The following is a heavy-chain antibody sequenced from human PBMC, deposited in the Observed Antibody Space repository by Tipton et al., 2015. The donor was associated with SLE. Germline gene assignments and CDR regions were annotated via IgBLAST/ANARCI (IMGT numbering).Heavy chain of an antibody. CDR3: ARTGAYSSSWTRDYFDY. Sequence: TLSLTCTVSGGSISSSSYYWGWIRQPPGKGLEWVGSIYTSGSTNYNPSLKSRVTISVDTSKNQFSLKLSSVTAADTAVYYCARTGAYSSSWTRDYFDYWGQGTLVTVSS. CDR2: IYTSGST. J-gene: IGHJ4*02. D-gene: IGHD6-13*01. V-gene: IGHV4-39*07. CDR1: GGSISSSSYY.